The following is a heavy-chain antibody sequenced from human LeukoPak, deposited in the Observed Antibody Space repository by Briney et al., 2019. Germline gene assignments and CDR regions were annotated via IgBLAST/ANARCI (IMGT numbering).Heavy chain of an antibody. J-gene: IGHJ4*02. CDR1: GFTFSSYA. CDR2: ISYDGSNK. Sequence: GRSLRLSCAASGFTFSSYAMHWVRQAPGKGLEWVAVISYDGSNKYYADSVKGRFTISRDNAKNSLYLQMNSLRAEDTAVYYCVFPEDIAAAGTWGQGTLVTVSS. CDR3: VFPEDIAAAGT. D-gene: IGHD6-13*01. V-gene: IGHV3-30*07.